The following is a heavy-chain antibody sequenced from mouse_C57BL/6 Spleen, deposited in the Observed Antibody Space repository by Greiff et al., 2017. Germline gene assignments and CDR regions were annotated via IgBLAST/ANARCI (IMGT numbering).Heavy chain of an antibody. Sequence: EVKLMESGPGLVKPSQSLSLTCSVTGYSITSGYYWNWIRQFPGNKLEWMGYISYDGSNNYNPSLKNRISITRDTSKNQFFLKLNSVTTEDTATYYGARDHFLGYDEGVYAMDDWGQGTSVTVSS. CDR1: GYSITSGYY. J-gene: IGHJ4*01. D-gene: IGHD2-2*01. V-gene: IGHV3-6*01. CDR3: ARDHFLGYDEGVYAMDD. CDR2: ISYDGSN.